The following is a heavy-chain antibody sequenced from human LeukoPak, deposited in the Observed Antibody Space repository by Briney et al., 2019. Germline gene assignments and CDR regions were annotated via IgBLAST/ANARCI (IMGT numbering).Heavy chain of an antibody. J-gene: IGHJ4*02. Sequence: SETLSLTCTVSGGSISSGGYYWSWICQHPGKGLEWIGYIYYSGSTYYNPSLKSRVTISVDTSKNQFSLKLSSVTAADTAVYYCARDRSADRFDYWGQGTLVTVSS. V-gene: IGHV4-31*03. CDR1: GGSISSGGYY. CDR3: ARDRSADRFDY. D-gene: IGHD1-26*01. CDR2: IYYSGST.